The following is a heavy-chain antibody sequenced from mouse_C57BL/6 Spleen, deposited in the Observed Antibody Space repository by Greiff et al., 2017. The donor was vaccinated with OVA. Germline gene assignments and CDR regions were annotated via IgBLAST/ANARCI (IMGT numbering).Heavy chain of an antibody. CDR1: GFTFSDYS. CDR2: INYDGSST. Sequence: EVKLMESEGGLVQPGSSMKLSCTASGFTFSDYSMAWVRQVPEKGLEWVANINYDGSSTYYLDSLKSRFIISRDNAKNILYLQMSSLKSEDTATYYCAREGIYYGYDEGYFDVWGTGTTVTVSS. J-gene: IGHJ1*03. CDR3: AREGIYYGYDEGYFDV. D-gene: IGHD2-2*01. V-gene: IGHV5-16*01.